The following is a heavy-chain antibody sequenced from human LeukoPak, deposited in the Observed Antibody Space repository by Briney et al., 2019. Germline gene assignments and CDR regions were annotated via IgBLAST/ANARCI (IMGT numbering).Heavy chain of an antibody. CDR3: ARGVTSWPQGPYHFDY. D-gene: IGHD2-2*01. J-gene: IGHJ4*02. CDR2: IESNGNEK. V-gene: IGHV3-30*02. CDR1: EFTFNDYA. Sequence: GGSLRLSCAVSEFTFNDYAMNWVRQAPGKGLEWVASIESNGNEKYSSDSLKGRFTISRDNSKNTLYLQMNTVRPEDTALFYCARGVTSWPQGPYHFDYWGQGILLTVSS.